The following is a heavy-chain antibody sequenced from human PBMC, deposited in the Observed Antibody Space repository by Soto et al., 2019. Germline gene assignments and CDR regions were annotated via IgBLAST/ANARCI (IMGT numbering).Heavy chain of an antibody. J-gene: IGHJ6*02. Sequence: TLKESGPTLVKPTQTLTLTFTFSGFSLTTGGVGVGWIRQPPGRSLEWLAVIYWNDDRRRSPSLENRLTITKDTSKNPVVLTMTNMDPVDTATYYCIYRRASWDYHGLDVWGQGTAVTVSS. CDR1: GFSLTTGGVG. V-gene: IGHV2-5*01. CDR3: IYRRASWDYHGLDV. CDR2: IYWNDDR. D-gene: IGHD2-21*01.